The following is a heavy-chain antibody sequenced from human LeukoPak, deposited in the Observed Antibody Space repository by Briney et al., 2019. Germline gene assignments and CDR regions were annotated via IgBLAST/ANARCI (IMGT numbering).Heavy chain of an antibody. CDR3: ARKGTGHYYDSSGYYSRTYYFDY. Sequence: PSETLSLTCAVYGGSFSGYYWSWIRQPPGKGLEWIGEINHSGSTNYNPSLKSRVTISVDTSKNQFSLKLSSVTAADTAVYYCARKGTGHYYDSSGYYSRTYYFDYWGQGTLVTVSS. V-gene: IGHV4-34*01. D-gene: IGHD3-22*01. J-gene: IGHJ4*02. CDR1: GGSFSGYY. CDR2: INHSGST.